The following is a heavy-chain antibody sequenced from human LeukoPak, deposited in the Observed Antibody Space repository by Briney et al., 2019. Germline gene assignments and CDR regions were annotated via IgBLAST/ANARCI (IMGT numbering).Heavy chain of an antibody. CDR2: IYSGGST. Sequence: QPGGSLRLSCAASGFTFSSYSMNWVRQAPGKGLEWVSVIYSGGSTYYADSVKGRFTISRDNSKNTLYLQMNSLRAEDTAVYYCARDRKDYYYYYGMDVWGQGTTVTVSS. V-gene: IGHV3-53*01. CDR1: GFTFSSYS. D-gene: IGHD1-14*01. CDR3: ARDRKDYYYYYGMDV. J-gene: IGHJ6*02.